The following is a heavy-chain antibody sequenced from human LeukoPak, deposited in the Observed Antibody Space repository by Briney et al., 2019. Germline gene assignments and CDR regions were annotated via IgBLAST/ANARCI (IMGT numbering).Heavy chain of an antibody. CDR2: IYYSGST. J-gene: IGHJ4*02. Sequence: SETLSLTCAVSGGSIRSNTYYWGWIRQPPGKGLEWIGSIYYSGSTYYNPSLKSRVTVSVDTSKNQFSLKLNSVTAADTAVYYCARHRTLLDTAMVYWGQGTLVTVSS. CDR3: ARHRTLLDTAMVY. D-gene: IGHD5-18*01. V-gene: IGHV4-39*01. CDR1: GGSIRSNTYY.